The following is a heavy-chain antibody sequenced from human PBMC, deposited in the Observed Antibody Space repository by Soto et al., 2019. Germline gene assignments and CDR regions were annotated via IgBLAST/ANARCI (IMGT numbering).Heavy chain of an antibody. V-gene: IGHV1-18*01. D-gene: IGHD3-22*01. J-gene: IGHJ4*02. CDR1: GYTFRTYG. Sequence: QVQLMQSGPELKKPGASVKVSCKASGYTFRTYGITWVRQAPGQGLEWMGWITGDNFDADYTQRLQGRVTMTTEISTTTAYMELSTLRSDDTAVYYGARVRQYDSKRYYYFGVWGQGTLVTVSS. CDR2: ITGDNFDA. CDR3: ARVRQYDSKRYYYFGV.